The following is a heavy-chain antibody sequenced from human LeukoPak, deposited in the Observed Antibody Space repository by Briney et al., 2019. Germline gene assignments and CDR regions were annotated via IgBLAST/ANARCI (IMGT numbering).Heavy chain of an antibody. V-gene: IGHV4-31*03. CDR2: IYYSGST. CDR3: ARATGRWFDP. D-gene: IGHD3-10*01. J-gene: IGHJ5*02. Sequence: SETLSLTCTVSGGSISSGGYYWSWIRQHPGKGLEWNGYIYYSGSTYYNPSLKSRVTISVDTSKNQFSLKLSSVTAADTAVYYCARATGRWFDPWGRGTLVTVSP. CDR1: GGSISSGGYY.